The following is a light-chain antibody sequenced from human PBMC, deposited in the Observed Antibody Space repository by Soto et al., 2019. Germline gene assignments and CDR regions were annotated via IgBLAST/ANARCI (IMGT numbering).Light chain of an antibody. CDR3: SSYAGSDMGV. J-gene: IGLJ2*01. CDR1: SSDIGAYNY. V-gene: IGLV2-8*01. Sequence: QSALTQPPSASGSPGQSVAISCTGTSSDIGAYNYVSWYQIHPGKAPKLLIYEVNKRPSGVPDRFSGSKSGNTASLIVSGLQTEDEADYYCSSYAGSDMGVFGGGTKVTVL. CDR2: EVN.